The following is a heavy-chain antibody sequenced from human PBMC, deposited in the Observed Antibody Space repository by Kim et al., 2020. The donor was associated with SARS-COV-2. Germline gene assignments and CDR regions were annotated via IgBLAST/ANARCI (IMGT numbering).Heavy chain of an antibody. D-gene: IGHD6-6*01. CDR1: GFTFSNAW. V-gene: IGHV3-15*01. CDR3: TMGGQLAPFDY. CDR2: IKSKTDGGTT. Sequence: GGSLRLSCAASGFTFSNAWMSWVRQAPGKGLEWVGRIKSKTDGGTTAYAAPVKGRFTISRDDSKNTLYLQMNSLKTEDTAVYYCTMGGQLAPFDYWGQGTPVTVAS. J-gene: IGHJ4*02.